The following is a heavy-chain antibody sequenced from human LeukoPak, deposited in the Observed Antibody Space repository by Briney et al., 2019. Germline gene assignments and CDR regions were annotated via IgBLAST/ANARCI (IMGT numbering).Heavy chain of an antibody. Sequence: ASVKVSCKASGYTFTGYYMHWVRQAPGQGIEWMGRISPNSGGTNYAQKFQGRVTMTRDTSISTAYMELSRLRSDDTAVYYCARGRWVTGTYPDFDYWGQGTLVTVSS. CDR3: ARGRWVTGTYPDFDY. J-gene: IGHJ4*02. CDR1: GYTFTGYY. D-gene: IGHD1-20*01. V-gene: IGHV1-2*06. CDR2: ISPNSGGT.